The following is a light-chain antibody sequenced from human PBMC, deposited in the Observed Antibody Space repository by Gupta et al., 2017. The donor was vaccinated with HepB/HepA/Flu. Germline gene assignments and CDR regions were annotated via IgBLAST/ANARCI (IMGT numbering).Light chain of an antibody. CDR1: QSISNW. CDR3: QQYNSGWT. CDR2: KAS. V-gene: IGKV1-5*03. J-gene: IGKJ1*01. Sequence: DIQMTQSPSTLSASVGDRVTITCRASQSISNWLSWYQQKPGKAPKLLFYKASSSESGIPSRFSGSGAGTEFTLTISSLQPDDFATYYCQQYNSGWTFGQGTKVEIK.